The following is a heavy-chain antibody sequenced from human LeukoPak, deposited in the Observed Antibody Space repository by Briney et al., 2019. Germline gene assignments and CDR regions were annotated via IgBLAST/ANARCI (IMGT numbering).Heavy chain of an antibody. CDR3: ARESVTGDYYYMDV. V-gene: IGHV1-18*01. D-gene: IGHD1-14*01. CDR2: ISAYNGNT. CDR1: GGTFSSYA. J-gene: IGHJ6*03. Sequence: GASVKVSCKASGGTFSSYAISWVRQAPGQGLEWMGWISAYNGNTNYAQKLQGRVTMTTDTSTSTAYMELRSLRSDDTAVYYCARESVTGDYYYMDVWGKGTTVTVSS.